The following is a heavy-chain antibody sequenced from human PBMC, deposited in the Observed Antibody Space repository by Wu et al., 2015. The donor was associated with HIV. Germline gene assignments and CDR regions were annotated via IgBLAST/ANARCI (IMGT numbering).Heavy chain of an antibody. V-gene: IGHV1-69-2*01. D-gene: IGHD6-13*01. CDR2: VDPEDGAT. Sequence: VRLIQSGAEVKKPGATVRISCKVSGYRFTDYYIHWVQQAPGKGLEWLGLVDPEDGATIYAEQFQGRVTITADSSTDTAYMEMNSLRHDDTAVYFCTRGLGGIEDHWGQGTLVTVSS. CDR1: GYRFTDYY. J-gene: IGHJ4*02. CDR3: TRGLGGIEDH.